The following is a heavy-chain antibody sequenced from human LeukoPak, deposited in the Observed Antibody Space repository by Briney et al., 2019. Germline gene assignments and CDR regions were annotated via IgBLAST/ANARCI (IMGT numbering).Heavy chain of an antibody. D-gene: IGHD6-13*01. CDR1: GFTVSSNY. J-gene: IGHJ4*02. V-gene: IGHV3-66*01. Sequence: GGSLRLSCAASGFTVSSNYMSWVRQAPGKGLEWVSLIFSGGSTYYADSVKGRFTISRDNSRNTLYLQMNSLKTEDTAVYYCTTDADYGDYWGQGTLVTVSS. CDR2: IFSGGST. CDR3: TTDADYGDY.